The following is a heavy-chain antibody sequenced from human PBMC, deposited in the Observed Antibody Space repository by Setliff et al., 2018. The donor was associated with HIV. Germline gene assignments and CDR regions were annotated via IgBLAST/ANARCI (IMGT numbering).Heavy chain of an antibody. J-gene: IGHJ4*02. V-gene: IGHV2-5*01. CDR1: SLSTSEVG. CDR3: AYTSITTRRFDY. D-gene: IGHD1-7*01. CDR2: IYWNDDK. Sequence: SLSTSEVGVGWIRQPPGKALEWLALIYWNDDKRYSPSLKSRLTMTSDTSVRTTYMELLALTSDDTAVYYCAYTSITTRRFDYWGQGTLVTVSS.